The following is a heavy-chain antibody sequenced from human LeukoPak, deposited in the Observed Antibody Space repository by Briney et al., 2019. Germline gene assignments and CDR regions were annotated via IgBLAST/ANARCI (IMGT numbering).Heavy chain of an antibody. CDR2: IYAGDSNT. D-gene: IGHD3-10*01. V-gene: IGHV5-51*01. CDR1: GYSFTNYW. Sequence: GESPKISCKGFGYSFTNYWIGWVRQMPGKGLECMGIIYAGDSNTRYSPSFQGQVTISADKSINTAYLQWNSLKASDTAMYYCARRRGYGSGSYDYMDVWGKGTTVTVSS. J-gene: IGHJ6*03. CDR3: ARRRGYGSGSYDYMDV.